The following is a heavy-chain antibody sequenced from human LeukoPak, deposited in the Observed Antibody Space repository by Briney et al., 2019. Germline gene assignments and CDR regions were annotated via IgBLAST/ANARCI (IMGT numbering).Heavy chain of an antibody. D-gene: IGHD2-21*02. CDR1: GFTFSNAW. Sequence: PGGSLRLSCAASGFTFSNAWMSWVRQAPGKGLEWVGRIKSKTDGGTTDYAAPVKGRFTISRDDSKNTLYLQMNSLKTEDTAVYYCTTDTRGRVVTANSFDYWGQGTLVTVSS. V-gene: IGHV3-15*01. CDR3: TTDTRGRVVTANSFDY. J-gene: IGHJ4*02. CDR2: IKSKTDGGTT.